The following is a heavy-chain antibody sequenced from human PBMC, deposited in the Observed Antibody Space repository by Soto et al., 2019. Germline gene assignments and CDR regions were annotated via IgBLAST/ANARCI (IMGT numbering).Heavy chain of an antibody. CDR2: ISSSSSYI. Sequence: GGSLRLGCAASGFTFRSYSMNWVRQAPGKGLEWVLSISSSSSYIYYADSVKGRFTISRDNAKNSLYLQMNSLRAEDTAVYYCARDNFHYYGSGMMDAFDIWGQGTMVTVSS. V-gene: IGHV3-21*01. CDR3: ARDNFHYYGSGMMDAFDI. CDR1: GFTFRSYS. D-gene: IGHD3-10*01. J-gene: IGHJ3*02.